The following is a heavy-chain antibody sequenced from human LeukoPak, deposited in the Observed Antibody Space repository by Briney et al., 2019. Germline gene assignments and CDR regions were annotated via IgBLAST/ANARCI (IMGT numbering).Heavy chain of an antibody. CDR1: GYTFTGYY. Sequence: ASVKVSCKASGYTFTGYYMHWVRQAPGQGLEWMGWINPNSGGTNYAQKFQGRVTMTRDTSISTAYMELSRLRSDDTAVYYCARGYDYVWGSYRYETLDYWGQGTLVTVS. CDR2: INPNSGGT. D-gene: IGHD3-16*02. V-gene: IGHV1-2*02. J-gene: IGHJ4*02. CDR3: ARGYDYVWGSYRYETLDY.